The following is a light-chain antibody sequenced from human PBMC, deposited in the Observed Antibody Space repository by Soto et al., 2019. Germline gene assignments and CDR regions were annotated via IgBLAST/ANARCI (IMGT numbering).Light chain of an antibody. J-gene: IGKJ1*01. V-gene: IGKV3-20*01. CDR3: QQYGSSPPT. CDR2: GAS. CDR1: QSVSSSY. Sequence: EIVLTQSPGTLSLSPGERATLSCRASQSVSSSYLAWYQQKPCQAPRLLIYGASSRATGIPDRFSGSGSGTDFTLTISRLEPEDFAVYYCQQYGSSPPTFGQGTKVDI.